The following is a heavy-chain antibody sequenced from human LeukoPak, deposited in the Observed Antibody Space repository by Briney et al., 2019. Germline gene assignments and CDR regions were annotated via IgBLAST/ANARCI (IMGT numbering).Heavy chain of an antibody. D-gene: IGHD5-12*01. CDR3: ARAEGYSGYDYSYFDY. CDR1: GYTFTSYG. Sequence: ASVKVSCKASGYTFTSYGISWVRQAPGQGLEWMGWISAYNGNTDYAQKLQGRVTMTTDTSTSTAYMELRSLRSDDTAVYYCARAEGYSGYDYSYFDYWGQGTLVTVSS. J-gene: IGHJ4*02. CDR2: ISAYNGNT. V-gene: IGHV1-18*01.